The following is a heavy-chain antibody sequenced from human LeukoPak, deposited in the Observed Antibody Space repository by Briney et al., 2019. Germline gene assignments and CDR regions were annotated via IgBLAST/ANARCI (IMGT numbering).Heavy chain of an antibody. CDR3: ARTYYDFWSGYSGVSSWFDP. CDR2: ISAYNGNT. V-gene: IGHV1-18*01. CDR1: GYTFTSYG. J-gene: IGHJ5*02. D-gene: IGHD3-3*01. Sequence: ASVKVSCKASGYTFTSYGISWVRQAPGQGPEWMGWISAYNGNTNYAQKLQGRVTMTTDTSTSTAYMELRSLRSDDTAVYYCARTYYDFWSGYSGVSSWFDPWGQGTLVTVSS.